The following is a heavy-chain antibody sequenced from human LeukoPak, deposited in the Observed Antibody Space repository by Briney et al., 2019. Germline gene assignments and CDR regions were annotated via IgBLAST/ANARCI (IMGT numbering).Heavy chain of an antibody. Sequence: ASVKVPCKASGYTFTSYGISWVRQAPGQGLEWMGWISAYNGNTNYAQKLQGRVTMTTDTSTSTAYMELRSLRSDDTAVYYCARDPGRGYCSSTSCYPWFDPWGQGTLVTVSS. J-gene: IGHJ5*02. V-gene: IGHV1-18*01. CDR1: GYTFTSYG. D-gene: IGHD2-2*01. CDR2: ISAYNGNT. CDR3: ARDPGRGYCSSTSCYPWFDP.